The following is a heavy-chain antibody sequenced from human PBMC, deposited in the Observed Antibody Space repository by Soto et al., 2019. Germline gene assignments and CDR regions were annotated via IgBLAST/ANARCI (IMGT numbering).Heavy chain of an antibody. CDR3: ASVAGTYYWYFDL. J-gene: IGHJ2*01. Sequence: PGGSLRLSFAAPGFTFSDYYMSWIRQAPGKGLEWVSYISSSSSYTNYADSVKGRFTISRDNAKNSLYLQMNSLRAEDTAVYYCASVAGTYYWYFDLWGRGTLVTVSS. CDR2: ISSSSSYT. D-gene: IGHD6-19*01. CDR1: GFTFSDYY. V-gene: IGHV3-11*06.